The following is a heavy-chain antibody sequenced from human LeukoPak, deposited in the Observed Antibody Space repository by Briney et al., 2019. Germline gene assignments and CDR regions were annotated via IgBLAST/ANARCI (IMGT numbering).Heavy chain of an antibody. Sequence: ASVKVSCKASGYTFTGHYMHWVRQAPGQGLEWMGIINPSGGSTSYAQKFQGRVTMTRDMSTSTVYMELSSLRSEDTAVYYCASYLSGWPMKYWGQGTLVTVSS. CDR3: ASYLSGWPMKY. J-gene: IGHJ4*02. V-gene: IGHV1-46*01. D-gene: IGHD6-19*01. CDR1: GYTFTGHY. CDR2: INPSGGST.